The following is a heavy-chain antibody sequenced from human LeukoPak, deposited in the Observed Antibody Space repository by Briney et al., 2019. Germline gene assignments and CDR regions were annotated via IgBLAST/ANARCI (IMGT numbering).Heavy chain of an antibody. CDR2: INHSGST. CDR3: ARGVNNWNIDVFDI. V-gene: IGHV4-34*01. Sequence: SETLSLTCAAYGGSFSGYYWSCIRQRPGKGLEWIGEINHSGSTNYNPSLKSRVTISVDTSKNQFSLKLSSVTAAETAVYFCARGVNNWNIDVFDIWGQGTMVTVSS. D-gene: IGHD1/OR15-1a*01. CDR1: GGSFSGYY. J-gene: IGHJ3*02.